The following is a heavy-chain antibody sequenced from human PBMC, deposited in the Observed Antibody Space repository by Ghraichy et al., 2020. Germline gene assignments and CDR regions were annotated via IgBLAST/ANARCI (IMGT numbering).Heavy chain of an antibody. Sequence: ASVKVSCKASGYTFTSYGISWVRQAPGQGLEWMGWISAYNGNTNYAQKLQGRVTMTTDTSTSTAYMELRSLRSDDTAVYYCASRRFGESKDAFDIWGQGTMVTVSS. CDR2: ISAYNGNT. D-gene: IGHD3-10*01. CDR3: ASRRFGESKDAFDI. J-gene: IGHJ3*02. CDR1: GYTFTSYG. V-gene: IGHV1-18*04.